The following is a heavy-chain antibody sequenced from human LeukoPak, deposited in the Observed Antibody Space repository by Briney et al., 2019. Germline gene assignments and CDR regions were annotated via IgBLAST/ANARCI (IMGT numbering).Heavy chain of an antibody. CDR2: IYSGGNT. J-gene: IGHJ4*02. V-gene: IGHV3-53*01. D-gene: IGHD3-10*01. CDR1: GLTVSSNC. Sequence: GGSLRLSCAASGLTVSSNCMSWVRQAPGKGLEWVSFIYSGGNTYYADSVKGRFTISRDNSKNTVHLQMNSLRAEDTAMYYCARQERITMVRGVLPYFDYWGQGTLVTVSS. CDR3: ARQERITMVRGVLPYFDY.